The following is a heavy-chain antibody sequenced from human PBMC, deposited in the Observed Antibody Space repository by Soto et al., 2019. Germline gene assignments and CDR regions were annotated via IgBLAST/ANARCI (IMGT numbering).Heavy chain of an antibody. CDR3: ARDRGSSWMYKWFDP. CDR2: IFYSGNT. CDR1: GGSISSGDYY. D-gene: IGHD6-13*01. V-gene: IGHV4-30-4*02. Sequence: KTSETLSLTCTVSGGSISSGDYYWSWIRQPPGKGLEWIGYIFYSGNTYYNPSLKSRVSISVDTSKNQFSLKLSSVTAADTAVYYCARDRGSSWMYKWFDPWGQGTLVTVSS. J-gene: IGHJ5*02.